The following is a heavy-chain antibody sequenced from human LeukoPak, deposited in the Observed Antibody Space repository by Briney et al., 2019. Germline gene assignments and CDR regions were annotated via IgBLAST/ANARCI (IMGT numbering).Heavy chain of an antibody. CDR2: IDDNGST. J-gene: IGHJ5*02. V-gene: IGHV4-34*01. CDR3: ANGVRSGYYFDP. CDR1: GGSFSGDY. Sequence: SETLSLTCAVYGGSFSGDYWSWLRQPPGKGLEWIGEIDDNGSTNYNPSLKSRVTISVDTSKKQFSLKLRSVTAADTAVYYCANGVRSGYYFDPWGQGTLVTVSS. D-gene: IGHD3-3*01.